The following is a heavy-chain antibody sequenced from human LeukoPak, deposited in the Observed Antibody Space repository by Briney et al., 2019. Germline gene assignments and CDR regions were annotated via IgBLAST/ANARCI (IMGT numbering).Heavy chain of an antibody. Sequence: GGSLRLSCAASGFTFSSHAMSWVRQAPGKGLEWVSVIYTGGGTYYADSVKGRFTISRDNSKNTLYLLMNSLRAEDTAVYYCAGRTRLVRGVHYMDVWGKGTTVTVSS. V-gene: IGHV3-23*01. D-gene: IGHD3-10*01. CDR1: GFTFSSHA. CDR3: AGRTRLVRGVHYMDV. CDR2: IYTGGGT. J-gene: IGHJ6*03.